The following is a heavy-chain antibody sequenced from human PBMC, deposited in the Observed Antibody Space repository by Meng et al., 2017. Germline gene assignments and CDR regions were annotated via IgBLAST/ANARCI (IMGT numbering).Heavy chain of an antibody. D-gene: IGHD6-19*01. J-gene: IGHJ3*02. CDR2: IKQDGSEK. CDR1: GFTFSSYW. V-gene: IGHV3-7*01. Sequence: GESLKISCAASGFTFSSYWMSWVRQAPGKGLEWVANIKQDGSEKYYVDSVKGRFTISRDNAKNSLYLQMNSLRAEDTAVYYCARELQWLVPEAAFDIWGQGTMVTVSS. CDR3: ARELQWLVPEAAFDI.